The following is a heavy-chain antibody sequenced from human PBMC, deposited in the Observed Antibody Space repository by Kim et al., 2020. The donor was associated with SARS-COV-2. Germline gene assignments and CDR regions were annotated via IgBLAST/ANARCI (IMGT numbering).Heavy chain of an antibody. V-gene: IGHV1-2*02. Sequence: ASVKVSCKASGYTFTGYYMHWVRQAPGQGLEWMGWINPNSGGTNYAQKFQGRVTMTRDTSISTAYMELSRLRSDDTAVYYCAREGQLVRRGPLGNNWFDPWGQGTLVTVSS. CDR1: GYTFTGYY. D-gene: IGHD6-6*01. J-gene: IGHJ5*02. CDR3: AREGQLVRRGPLGNNWFDP. CDR2: INPNSGGT.